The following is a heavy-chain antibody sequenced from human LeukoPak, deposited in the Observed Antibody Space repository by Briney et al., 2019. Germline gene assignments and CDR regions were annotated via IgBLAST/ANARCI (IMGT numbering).Heavy chain of an antibody. D-gene: IGHD3-16*01. J-gene: IGHJ4*02. CDR1: GFTFSHYA. CDR2: ISGNGDIT. V-gene: IGHV3-23*01. CDR3: AKVTGGDMITYGGLDY. Sequence: GGSLRLSCAASGFTFSHYAMSWVRQAPGKGLEWVSAISGNGDITYYTDSVKGRFTISRDNSKNTLCLQMNSLRAEDTAVYYCAKVTGGDMITYGGLDYWGQGTLVTVSS.